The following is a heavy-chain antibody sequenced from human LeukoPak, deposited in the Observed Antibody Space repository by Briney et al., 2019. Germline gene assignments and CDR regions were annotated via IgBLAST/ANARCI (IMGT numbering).Heavy chain of an antibody. V-gene: IGHV4-59*12. CDR1: GGSISSYY. J-gene: IGHJ4*02. D-gene: IGHD6-19*01. Sequence: SETLSLTCTVSGGSISSYYWSWIRQPPGKGLEWIGYIYYSGTTNYNPSLKSRVTISVDTSKNQFSLKLSSVTAADTAVYYCARDIAVAGELDYWGQGTLVTVSS. CDR2: IYYSGTT. CDR3: ARDIAVAGELDY.